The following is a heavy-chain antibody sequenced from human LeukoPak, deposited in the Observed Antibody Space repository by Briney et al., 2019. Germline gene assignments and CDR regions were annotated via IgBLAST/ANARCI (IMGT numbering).Heavy chain of an antibody. V-gene: IGHV3-30-3*01. CDR3: ASGIVVVPAGYYYGMDV. CDR2: ISYDGSNK. Sequence: GGSLRLSCAASGFTFSSYAMHWVRQAPGKGLEWVAVISYDGSNKYYADSVKGRFTISRDNSKNTLYLQMNSLRAEDTAVYYCASGIVVVPAGYYYGMDVWGQGTTVTVSS. CDR1: GFTFSSYA. D-gene: IGHD2-2*01. J-gene: IGHJ6*02.